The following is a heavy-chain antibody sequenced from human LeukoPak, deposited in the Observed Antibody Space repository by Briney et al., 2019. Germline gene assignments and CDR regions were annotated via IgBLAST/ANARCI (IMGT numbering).Heavy chain of an antibody. CDR3: AKDQDYYGSGSYHY. CDR2: ISGSGGST. CDR1: GFTFNNYA. D-gene: IGHD3-10*01. V-gene: IGHV3-23*01. Sequence: GGSLRLSCAASGFTFNNYAMSWVRQAPGKGLEWVSTISGSGGSTYYADSVKGRFTISRDNSKDTLYVQMNSLRAEDTAVYYCAKDQDYYGSGSYHYWGQGTLVTVSS. J-gene: IGHJ4*02.